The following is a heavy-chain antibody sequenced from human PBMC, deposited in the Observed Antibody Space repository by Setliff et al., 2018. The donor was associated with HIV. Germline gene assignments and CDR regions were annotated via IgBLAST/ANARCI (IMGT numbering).Heavy chain of an antibody. V-gene: IGHV3-21*01. Sequence: GGSLRLSCAASGFTFSSYSMNWVRQAPGKGLEWVSSISSSSSYIYYADSVKGRFTISRDNVKNSLYLQMNSLGAEDTAVYYCTTDGDYYDSSGYGAFDIWGQGTMVTVSS. J-gene: IGHJ3*02. CDR3: TTDGDYYDSSGYGAFDI. D-gene: IGHD3-22*01. CDR1: GFTFSSYS. CDR2: ISSSSSYI.